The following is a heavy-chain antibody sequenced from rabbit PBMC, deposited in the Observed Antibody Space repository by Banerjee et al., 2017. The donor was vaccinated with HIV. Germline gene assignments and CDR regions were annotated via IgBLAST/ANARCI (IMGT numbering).Heavy chain of an antibody. V-gene: IGHV1S45*01. CDR2: INTSSGNT. J-gene: IGHJ4*01. CDR3: ARDLAAVSGWNFGL. CDR1: GFSFNNNYE. Sequence: HEQLEESGGDLVKPEASLTLTCTASGFSFNNNYEMCWVRQAPGKGLEWIACINTSSGNTVCATWAKGRLTISKTTLTTVTLKMTSLTAADSSSYFCARDLAAVSGWNFGLWGPGTLVTVS. D-gene: IGHD3-1*01.